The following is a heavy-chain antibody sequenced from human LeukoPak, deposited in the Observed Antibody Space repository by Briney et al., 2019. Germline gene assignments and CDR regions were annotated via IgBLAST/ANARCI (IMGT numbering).Heavy chain of an antibody. CDR2: IYVSGST. Sequence: KASETLSLTCTVSVGSISSYYWSWIRQPAGKGLEWIGRIYVSGSTNYNPSLKSRVTMSVDTSKNQFSLKLSSVTAADMAVYYCARDLRLGGWNDAFDIWGQGTMVTVSS. D-gene: IGHD3-16*01. J-gene: IGHJ3*02. CDR3: ARDLRLGGWNDAFDI. CDR1: VGSISSYY. V-gene: IGHV4-4*07.